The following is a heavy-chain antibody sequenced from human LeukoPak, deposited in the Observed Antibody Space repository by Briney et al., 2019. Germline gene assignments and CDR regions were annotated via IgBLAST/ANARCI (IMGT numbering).Heavy chain of an antibody. J-gene: IGHJ5*02. CDR2: IHPRDSDT. Sequence: GESLKISCKGSGYSFTSYWIGWVRQMPGKGLEWMGIIHPRDSDTTYSPSLQGQVTISADKSISTAYLQWSSLKASDTDPYYCARGDSRNGGEQNRFDPWGQGTLVTVSS. CDR3: ARGDSRNGGEQNRFDP. CDR1: GYSFTSYW. V-gene: IGHV5-51*01. D-gene: IGHD2-21*01.